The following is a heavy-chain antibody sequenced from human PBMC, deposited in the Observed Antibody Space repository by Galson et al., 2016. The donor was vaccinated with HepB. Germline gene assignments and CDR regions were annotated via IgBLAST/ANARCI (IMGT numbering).Heavy chain of an antibody. J-gene: IGHJ6*02. CDR2: ISYDGTNA. CDR3: AKEAVRGGRLYHYYGMDV. Sequence: SLRLSCAASGFNFITYGMHWVRQAPGKGLEWVAVISYDGTNAYYADSVKGRFTISRDNPKNTLYLQTNSLRPEDTAVYYCAKEAVRGGRLYHYYGMDVWGQGTTVTVS. D-gene: IGHD3-10*01. V-gene: IGHV3-30*18. CDR1: GFNFITYG.